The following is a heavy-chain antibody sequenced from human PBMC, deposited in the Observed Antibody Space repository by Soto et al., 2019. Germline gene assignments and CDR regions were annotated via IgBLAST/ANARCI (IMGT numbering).Heavy chain of an antibody. D-gene: IGHD6-6*01. V-gene: IGHV5-51*01. J-gene: IGHJ4*02. Sequence: LKISCKGSGYTFTNYWIGWVRQMPGKGLEWMGIIYPGDSDTKYSPSFQGQVTISVDKSISTAYLQWSSLKASDTALYFCALYYASSSRPFDYWGQGTQVTVSS. CDR1: GYTFTNYW. CDR3: ALYYASSSRPFDY. CDR2: IYPGDSDT.